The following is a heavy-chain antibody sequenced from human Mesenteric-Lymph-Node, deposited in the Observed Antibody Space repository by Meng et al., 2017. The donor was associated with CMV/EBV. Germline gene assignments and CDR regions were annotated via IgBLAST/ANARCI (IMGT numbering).Heavy chain of an antibody. CDR1: GGSISSYY. V-gene: IGHV4-59*01. J-gene: IGHJ6*02. D-gene: IGHD2/OR15-2a*01. CDR3: ARDYFFYGMDV. Sequence: SETLSLTCTVSGGSISSYYWSWIRQPPGKGLEWIGYIYYSGSTNYNPSLKSRVTISVDTSKNQFSLKLSSVTAADTAVYYCARDYFFYGMDVWGQGTTVTVSS. CDR2: IYYSGST.